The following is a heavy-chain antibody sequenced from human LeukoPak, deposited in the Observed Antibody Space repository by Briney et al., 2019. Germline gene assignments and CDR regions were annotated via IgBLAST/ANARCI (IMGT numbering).Heavy chain of an antibody. J-gene: IGHJ4*02. V-gene: IGHV3-11*06. Sequence: GGSLRLSCAASGFTFSDYYMSWIRQAPGKGLEWVSYISSGSSYTKYANSVKGRFTISRDNAKNSLYLQMNSLRAEDTAVYYCAREEINCGGDCHLYWGQGTLVTVSS. CDR2: ISSGSSYT. D-gene: IGHD2-21*02. CDR1: GFTFSDYY. CDR3: AREEINCGGDCHLY.